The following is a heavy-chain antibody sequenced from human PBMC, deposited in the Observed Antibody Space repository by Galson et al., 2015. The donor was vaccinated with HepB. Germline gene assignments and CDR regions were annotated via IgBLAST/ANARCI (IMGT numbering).Heavy chain of an antibody. Sequence: SLRLSCAASGFTFSNYVMHWVRQAPGKGLEWVVFISYDGSNKNYADSVKGRFTISRDNSKSTLHLEMSSLKTEDMAVYYCAREVDWNSFDYWGQGTLVTVSS. CDR2: ISYDGSNK. V-gene: IGHV3-30-3*01. CDR3: AREVDWNSFDY. J-gene: IGHJ4*02. CDR1: GFTFSNYV. D-gene: IGHD1-7*01.